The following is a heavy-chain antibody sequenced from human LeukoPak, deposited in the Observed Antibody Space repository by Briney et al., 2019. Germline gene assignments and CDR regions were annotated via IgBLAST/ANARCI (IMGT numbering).Heavy chain of an antibody. CDR1: GYTFTDYY. V-gene: IGHV1-2*02. Sequence: ASVKVSCKASGYTFTDYYMNWVRQAPGQGLEWMGWINPNSGGTDYAQKFRGRVTMSVDTSKNQFSLKLSSVTAADTAVYYCAREMVDTAMVIDYWGQGTLVTVSS. CDR3: AREMVDTAMVIDY. J-gene: IGHJ4*02. CDR2: INPNSGGT. D-gene: IGHD5-18*01.